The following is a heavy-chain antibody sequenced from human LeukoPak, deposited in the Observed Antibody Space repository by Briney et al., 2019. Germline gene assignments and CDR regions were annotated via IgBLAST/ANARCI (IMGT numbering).Heavy chain of an antibody. CDR2: IHYSGTN. D-gene: IGHD2-8*01. Sequence: SETLSATCTVSGGSISYYFWSWFRQSPGKGLEWIGNIHYSGTNTYNPSLESRLSMSVDTSKNQFSLTLNSATAADTAVYYCVRQKAVNADFEYWGQGTLVTVAS. V-gene: IGHV4-59*08. CDR1: GGSISYYF. J-gene: IGHJ4*02. CDR3: VRQKAVNADFEY.